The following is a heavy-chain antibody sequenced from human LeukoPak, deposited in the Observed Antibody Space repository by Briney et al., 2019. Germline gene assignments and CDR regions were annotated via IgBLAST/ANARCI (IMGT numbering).Heavy chain of an antibody. CDR2: IYYSGST. V-gene: IGHV4-39*07. Sequence: ASETLSLTCTVSGGSISSSSYYWGWIRQPPGKGLEWIGSIYYSGSTYYNPSLKSRVTISVDTSKNQFSLKLSSVPAADTAVYYCARVKMQRNFDYWGQGTLVTVSS. CDR3: ARVKMQRNFDY. D-gene: IGHD5-24*01. J-gene: IGHJ4*02. CDR1: GGSISSSSYY.